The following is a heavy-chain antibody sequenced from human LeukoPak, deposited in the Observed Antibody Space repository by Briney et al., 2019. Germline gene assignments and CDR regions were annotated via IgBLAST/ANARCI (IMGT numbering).Heavy chain of an antibody. CDR1: GYTFSSSW. Sequence: GESLKISCKGSGYTFSSSWVGWVRQMPGKGLEWLGIIYPGDSDTRYSQSFQGQVTISVDKSISTAFLQWSSLKASDTATYHCARLVIDNSGYNYWYFDLWGRGTLVTVSS. J-gene: IGHJ2*01. V-gene: IGHV5-51*01. D-gene: IGHD3-22*01. CDR2: IYPGDSDT. CDR3: ARLVIDNSGYNYWYFDL.